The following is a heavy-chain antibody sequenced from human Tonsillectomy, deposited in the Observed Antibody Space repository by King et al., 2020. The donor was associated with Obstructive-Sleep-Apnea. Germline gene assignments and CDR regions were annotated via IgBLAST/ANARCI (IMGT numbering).Heavy chain of an antibody. CDR3: ASESLYYYDSSGYYYRTPDY. CDR1: GGSIGSNSYY. CDR2: TYCTGTT. D-gene: IGHD3-22*01. Sequence: QLQESGPGLVKPSETLSLTCTVSGGSIGSNSYYWGWIRQPPGKGLEWIGNTYCTGTTYYNPSLKGRVTISVDPSKNQFSLILTSVTAADTAVYYCASESLYYYDSSGYYYRTPDYWGQGTLVTVSS. J-gene: IGHJ4*02. V-gene: IGHV4-39*07.